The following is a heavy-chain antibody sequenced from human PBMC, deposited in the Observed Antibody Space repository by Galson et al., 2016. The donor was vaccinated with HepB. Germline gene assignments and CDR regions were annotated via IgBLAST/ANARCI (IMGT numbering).Heavy chain of an antibody. CDR2: ISSDGSQR. CDR1: GFIFKEYT. CDR3: ARGNSIFGYCTCTNCLAGQYFHYGLDV. J-gene: IGHJ6*02. D-gene: IGHD2-2*01. V-gene: IGHV3-30*04. Sequence: SLRLSCATSGFIFKEYTMHWVRQAPGRGLEWLAVISSDGSQRSYANSLKGKVPISKDNLNSTLYLQMHSLRPEATAIYFCARGNSIFGYCTCTNCLAGQYFHYGLDVWGQGTTVTVSS.